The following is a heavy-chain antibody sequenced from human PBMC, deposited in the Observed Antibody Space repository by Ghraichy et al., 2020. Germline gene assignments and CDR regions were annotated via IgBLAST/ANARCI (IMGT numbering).Heavy chain of an antibody. CDR1: GFTFSSYS. V-gene: IGHV3-48*01. D-gene: IGHD2-8*01. CDR2: ISSSSSTI. CDR3: ARGGVYCTNGVCYFYFDY. J-gene: IGHJ4*02. Sequence: GGSLRLSCAASGFTFSSYSMNWVRQAPGKGLEWVSYISSSSSTIYYADSVKGRFTISRDNAKNSLYLQMNSLRAEDTAVYYCARGGVYCTNGVCYFYFDYWGQGTLVTVSS.